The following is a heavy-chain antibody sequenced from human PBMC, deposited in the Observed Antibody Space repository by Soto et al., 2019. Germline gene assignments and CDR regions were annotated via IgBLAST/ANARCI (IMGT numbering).Heavy chain of an antibody. CDR1: GYAFTSYG. Sequence: ASVKVSCKASGYAFTSYGISWVRQAPGQGLEWMGWISAYNGNTNYAQKLQGRVTMTTDTSTSTAYMELRSLRSDDTAVYYCARGIYDSSGYTNWFDPWGQGTLVTVSS. D-gene: IGHD3-22*01. CDR2: ISAYNGNT. CDR3: ARGIYDSSGYTNWFDP. J-gene: IGHJ5*02. V-gene: IGHV1-18*01.